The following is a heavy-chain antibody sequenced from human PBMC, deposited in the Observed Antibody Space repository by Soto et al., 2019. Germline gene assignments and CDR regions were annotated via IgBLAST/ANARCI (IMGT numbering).Heavy chain of an antibody. Sequence: QVQLVQSGAELKKPGASVKVSCKASGYTFSNYDMNWVRQATGQGPEWIGWVNPNNGDTGYAQKFQGRVTLTTDISTTTADMELTSLRSEDTASYYCAKVSRKGSAIDFDYWCQGTLITFSS. J-gene: IGHJ4*02. CDR1: GYTFSNYD. CDR3: AKVSRKGSAIDFDY. D-gene: IGHD3-10*01. V-gene: IGHV1-8*01. CDR2: VNPNNGDT.